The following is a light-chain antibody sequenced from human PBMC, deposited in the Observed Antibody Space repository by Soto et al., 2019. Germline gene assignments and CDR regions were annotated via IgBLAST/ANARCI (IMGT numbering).Light chain of an antibody. CDR3: QHYGRSAYT. CDR1: QSVSSNY. J-gene: IGKJ2*01. V-gene: IGKV3-20*01. CDR2: GAS. Sequence: EIVLTQSPGTLSLSPGERATLSCRASQSVSSNYLAWYQQKPGQAPRPLIYGASSRATGIPDRFSGSGSGTDFTLTISRLEPEDFAVYYCQHYGRSAYTFGQGTTLEIK.